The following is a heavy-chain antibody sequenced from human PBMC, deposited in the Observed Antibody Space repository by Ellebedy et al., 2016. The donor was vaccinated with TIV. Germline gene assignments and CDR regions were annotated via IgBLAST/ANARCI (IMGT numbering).Heavy chain of an antibody. Sequence: AASVKVSCKASGYTFTSYDINWVRQATGQGLEWMGWMNPNSGNTGYAQKFRGRVTMTRNTSISTAYMELNSLRSEDTAMYYCARASYDSSGTVNDYWGQGTLVTVSS. V-gene: IGHV1-8*01. J-gene: IGHJ4*02. D-gene: IGHD3-22*01. CDR2: MNPNSGNT. CDR1: GYTFTSYD. CDR3: ARASYDSSGTVNDY.